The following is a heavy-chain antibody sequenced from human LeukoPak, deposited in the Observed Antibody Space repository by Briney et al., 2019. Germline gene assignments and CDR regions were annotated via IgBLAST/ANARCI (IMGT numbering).Heavy chain of an antibody. D-gene: IGHD1-26*01. V-gene: IGHV4-59*11. Sequence: SETLSLTCTVSGGSISSHYWSWIRQPPGKGLEWIGYIYYSGSTNYNPPLKSRVTISVDTSKNQFSLKLSSVTAADTAVYYCARAEWELRYYYYMDVWGKGTTVTVSS. CDR1: GGSISSHY. CDR3: ARAEWELRYYYYMDV. CDR2: IYYSGST. J-gene: IGHJ6*03.